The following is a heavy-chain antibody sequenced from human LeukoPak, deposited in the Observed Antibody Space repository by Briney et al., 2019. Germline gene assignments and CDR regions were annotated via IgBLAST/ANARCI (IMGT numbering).Heavy chain of an antibody. CDR1: GFTFNNFA. Sequence: GGSLRLSCVASGFTFNNFAMSWVRQAPGKGLEWVSAISGSGGTTYYANSVKGRFTFSRDNSKNTLYLQMNSLRAEDTAIYYCARMIRDYGDSNWFDPWGQGTLVTVSS. V-gene: IGHV3-23*01. D-gene: IGHD4-17*01. CDR3: ARMIRDYGDSNWFDP. CDR2: ISGSGGTT. J-gene: IGHJ5*02.